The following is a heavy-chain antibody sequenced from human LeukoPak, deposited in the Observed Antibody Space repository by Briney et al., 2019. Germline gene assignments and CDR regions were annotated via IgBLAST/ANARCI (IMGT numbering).Heavy chain of an antibody. D-gene: IGHD3-22*01. J-gene: IGHJ3*02. CDR1: GYTFTGYY. V-gene: IGHV1-18*04. CDR2: ISAYNGNT. CDR3: ARGKNPYYYDSSGLPSAFDI. Sequence: ASVKVSCKASGYTFTGYYMHWVRQAPGQGLEWMGWISAYNGNTNYAQKLQGRVTMTTDTSTSTAYMELRSLRSDDTAVYYCARGKNPYYYDSSGLPSAFDIWGQGTMVTVSS.